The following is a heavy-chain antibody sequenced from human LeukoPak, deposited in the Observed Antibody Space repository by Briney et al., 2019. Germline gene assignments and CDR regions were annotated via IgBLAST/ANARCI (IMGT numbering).Heavy chain of an antibody. CDR3: AKDSYGYYDILTGPYYFDY. CDR1: GFTFSSYG. CDR2: IRYDGSNK. Sequence: PGGSLRLSCAASGFTFSSYGMHWVRQAPGKGLEWVAFIRYDGSNKYYADSVKGRFTISRDNSKNTLYLQMNSLRAEDTAVYYCAKDSYGYYDILTGPYYFDYWGQGTLVTVSS. D-gene: IGHD3-9*01. J-gene: IGHJ4*02. V-gene: IGHV3-30*02.